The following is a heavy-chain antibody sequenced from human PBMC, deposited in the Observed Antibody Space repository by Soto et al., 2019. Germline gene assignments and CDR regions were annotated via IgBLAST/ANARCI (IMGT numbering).Heavy chain of an antibody. D-gene: IGHD3-16*01. Sequence: EVQLVESGGGLVQPGGSLRLSCAASGFTFSTYTMNWVRQAPGKGLEWVSYITSSSSTIYYADSVKGRFAISRDNAKNSLYLQMNSLRDEDTAVYYCAKHPPIEYRSLGYGMDVWGQGTTVTVSS. J-gene: IGHJ6*02. V-gene: IGHV3-48*02. CDR3: AKHPPIEYRSLGYGMDV. CDR1: GFTFSTYT. CDR2: ITSSSSTI.